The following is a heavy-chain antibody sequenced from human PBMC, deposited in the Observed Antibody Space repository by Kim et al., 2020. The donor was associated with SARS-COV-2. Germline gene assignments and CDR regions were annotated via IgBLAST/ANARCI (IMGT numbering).Heavy chain of an antibody. J-gene: IGHJ4*02. Sequence: SETLSLTCTVSGGSISSGSYYWSWIRQPAGKGLEWIGRIYTSGSTNYNPSLKSRVTISVDTSKNQFSLKLSSVTAADTAVYYCARGARGSSGWGELDYWGQGTLVTVSS. D-gene: IGHD6-19*01. CDR3: ARGARGSSGWGELDY. V-gene: IGHV4-61*02. CDR2: IYTSGST. CDR1: GGSISSGSYY.